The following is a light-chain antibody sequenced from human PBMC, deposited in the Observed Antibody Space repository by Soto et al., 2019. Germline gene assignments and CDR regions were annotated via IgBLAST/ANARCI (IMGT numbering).Light chain of an antibody. CDR2: AAS. CDR1: QSITTF. CDR3: QQAYGAPPT. V-gene: IGKV1-39*01. J-gene: IGKJ1*01. Sequence: DIQVTQSPSSLSASVVDRVTITFLASQSITTFLNWYQQKPGNAPKLLIYAASSLQTGVPSRFSGSGSGTDFTLTISSLQREDFATYYCQQAYGAPPTFGQGTKVDIK.